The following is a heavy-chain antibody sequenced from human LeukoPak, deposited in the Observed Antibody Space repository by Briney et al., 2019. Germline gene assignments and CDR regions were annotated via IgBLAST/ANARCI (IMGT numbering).Heavy chain of an antibody. CDR2: MNPNSGAT. D-gene: IGHD2-2*01. J-gene: IGHJ3*01. CDR3: ARDGRGAAAPDDAFDV. Sequence: ASVKVSCTTSGFTFTSHDYNWVRQAAGQGLEWMGWMNPNSGATGYAQKFQGRVTMTRDTSITTVYMELSSLTSEDTAAYYCARDGRGAAAPDDAFDVWGQGTMVTVSS. V-gene: IGHV1-8*01. CDR1: GFTFTSHD.